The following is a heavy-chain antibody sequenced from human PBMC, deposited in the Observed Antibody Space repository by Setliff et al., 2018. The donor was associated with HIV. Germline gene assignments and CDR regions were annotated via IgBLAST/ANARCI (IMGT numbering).Heavy chain of an antibody. Sequence: GGSLRLSCAASGFTFSSYAMSWVRQAPGKGLEWVSVISVSGRSTYYADSVKGRFTISRDNSKNTLYLQMDSPRAEDTAVYYCAKDGYYDILTGYFGMSPNSYYFDYWGQGTLVTVSS. J-gene: IGHJ4*02. CDR3: AKDGYYDILTGYFGMSPNSYYFDY. CDR1: GFTFSSYA. V-gene: IGHV3-23*01. CDR2: ISVSGRST. D-gene: IGHD3-9*01.